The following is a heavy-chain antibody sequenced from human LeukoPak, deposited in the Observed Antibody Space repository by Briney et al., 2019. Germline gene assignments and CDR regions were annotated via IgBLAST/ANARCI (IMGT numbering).Heavy chain of an antibody. CDR1: GFTFSSYA. Sequence: GGSLRLSCAASGFTFSSYAMNWVRQAPGKGLQWVSVISGSGGSTHYADSVKGRFTISRDNSKNTLCLQMNSLRAEDTAVYYCAILYSSSSGVDYWGQGTLVTVSS. V-gene: IGHV3-23*01. J-gene: IGHJ4*02. D-gene: IGHD6-6*01. CDR2: ISGSGGST. CDR3: AILYSSSSGVDY.